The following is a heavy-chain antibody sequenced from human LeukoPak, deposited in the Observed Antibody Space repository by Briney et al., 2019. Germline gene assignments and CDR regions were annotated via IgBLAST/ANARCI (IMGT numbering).Heavy chain of an antibody. V-gene: IGHV3-74*01. CDR1: GFIFNDFW. J-gene: IGHJ4*02. Sequence: GGSLRLSCAASGFIFNDFWMHWLRQVPGKGSVWVSRISSDGSTTYYADSVKGRFTISRDNAKNTLYLQMSSLRVEDTAVYYCGTAQYWGQGTLLTVSS. CDR2: ISSDGSTT. CDR3: GTAQY.